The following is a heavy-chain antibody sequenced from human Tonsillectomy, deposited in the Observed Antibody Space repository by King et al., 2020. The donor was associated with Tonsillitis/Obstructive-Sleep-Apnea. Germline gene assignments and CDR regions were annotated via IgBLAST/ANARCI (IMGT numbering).Heavy chain of an antibody. CDR3: ARTSMVRGVGRWFDP. D-gene: IGHD3-10*01. CDR2: IYPGDSDT. Sequence: QLVQSGAEVKKPGESLKISCKGSGYSFTSYCIGWVRQMPGKGLEWMGIIYPGDSDTRYSPSFQVQVTISSDKSISTAYLQWSRLKASDTAMYYCARTSMVRGVGRWFDPWGQGTLVTVSS. J-gene: IGHJ5*02. V-gene: IGHV5-51*01. CDR1: GYSFTSYC.